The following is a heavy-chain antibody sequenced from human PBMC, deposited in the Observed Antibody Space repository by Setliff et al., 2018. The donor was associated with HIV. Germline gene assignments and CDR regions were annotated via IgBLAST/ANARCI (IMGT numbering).Heavy chain of an antibody. Sequence: SETLSLTCAVYGGSFSGYYWSWIRQPPGKGLEWIGEINHSGSTNYNPSLKSRVTIPVDTSKNQFSLNLTSVTAADTAVYYCARGRDDAWELSDRWGQGTLVTVSS. CDR3: ARGRDDAWELSDR. CDR1: GGSFSGYY. CDR2: INHSGST. J-gene: IGHJ4*02. V-gene: IGHV4-34*01. D-gene: IGHD1-26*01.